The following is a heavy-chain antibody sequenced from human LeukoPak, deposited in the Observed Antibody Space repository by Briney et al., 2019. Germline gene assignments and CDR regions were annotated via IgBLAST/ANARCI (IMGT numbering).Heavy chain of an antibody. CDR2: INHSGST. D-gene: IGHD5-18*01. CDR3: ARRGPFYSYTEYYFDY. V-gene: IGHV4-34*01. J-gene: IGHJ4*02. Sequence: SETLSLTCAVYGGSFSGYYWSWIRQPPGKGLEWIGEINHSGSTNYNPSLKSRVTISVDTSKNQFSLKLSSVTAADTAVYYCARRGPFYSYTEYYFDYWGQGTLVTVSS. CDR1: GGSFSGYY.